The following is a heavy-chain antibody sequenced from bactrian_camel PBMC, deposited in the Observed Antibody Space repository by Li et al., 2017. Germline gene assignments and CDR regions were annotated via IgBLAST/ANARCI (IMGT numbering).Heavy chain of an antibody. CDR3: ATDTDFAY. J-gene: IGHJ6*01. V-gene: IGHV3S68*01. CDR2: IDSDGIT. Sequence: QVQLVESGGGSVQSGGSLRLSCAASGYTSNRRCIGWFRQAPGKEREGVACIDSDGITTYADSVKGRFTISRDNAEKTLYLQMDTLKPEDAAMYYCATDTDFAYWGQGTQVTVS. CDR1: GYTSNRRC.